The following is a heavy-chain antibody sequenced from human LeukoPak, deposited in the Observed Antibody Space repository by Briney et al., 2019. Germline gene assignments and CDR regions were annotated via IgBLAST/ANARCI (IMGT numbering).Heavy chain of an antibody. CDR1: GFTFDDYG. Sequence: RTGGSLRLSCAASGFTFDDYGMSWVRQAPGKGLEWVSGINWNGGSTGYADSVKGRFAISRDNNKNSLYLQMTSLRTEDTALYYCTKGSNTWPSLFDYWGQGTLATVSS. V-gene: IGHV3-20*04. D-gene: IGHD2-2*02. CDR3: TKGSNTWPSLFDY. CDR2: INWNGGST. J-gene: IGHJ4*02.